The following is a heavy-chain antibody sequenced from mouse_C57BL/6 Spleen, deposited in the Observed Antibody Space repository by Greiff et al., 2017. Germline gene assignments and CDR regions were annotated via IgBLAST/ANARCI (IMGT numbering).Heavy chain of an antibody. J-gene: IGHJ4*01. CDR1: GYTFTDYY. CDR2: INPNNGGT. Sequence: VQLQQSGPELVKPGASVKISCKASGYTFTDYYMNWVKQSHGKSLEWIGDINPNNGGTSYNQKFKGKATLTVDKSSSAAYMELRSLTSEDSAVYYCARYYDYLYAMDYWGQGTSVTVSS. V-gene: IGHV1-26*01. CDR3: ARYYDYLYAMDY. D-gene: IGHD2-4*01.